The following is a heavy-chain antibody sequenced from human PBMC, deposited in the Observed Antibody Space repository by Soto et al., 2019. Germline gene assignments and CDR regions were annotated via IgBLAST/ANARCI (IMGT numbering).Heavy chain of an antibody. CDR3: ASLIRSRYYDFWSGYYSWNY. CDR2: ITPFNGST. CDR1: GYTFTYRY. J-gene: IGHJ4*02. V-gene: IGHV1-45*02. D-gene: IGHD3-3*01. Sequence: SVKVSCKASGYTFTYRYLHWVRQAPGQALEWMGWITPFNGSTNYAQKFQGRVTITRDTSMSTAYMELSSLRSEDTAVYYCASLIRSRYYDFWSGYYSWNYWGQGTLLTVSS.